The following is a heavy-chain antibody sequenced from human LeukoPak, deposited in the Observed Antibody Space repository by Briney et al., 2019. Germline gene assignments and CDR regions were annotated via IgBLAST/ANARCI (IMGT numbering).Heavy chain of an antibody. CDR2: ISGSGGST. Sequence: GGSLRLSCAASGFPFSNYGMNWVRRAPGKALEWVSAISGSGGSTYYADSVKGRFTISRDNSKNTLYLQMNSLRAEDTAVYYCARGPWPTGTSFDYWGQGTLVTVSS. CDR1: GFPFSNYG. CDR3: ARGPWPTGTSFDY. J-gene: IGHJ4*02. D-gene: IGHD3-10*01. V-gene: IGHV3-23*01.